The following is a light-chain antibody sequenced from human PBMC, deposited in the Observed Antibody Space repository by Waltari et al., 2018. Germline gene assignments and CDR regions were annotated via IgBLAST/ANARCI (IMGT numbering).Light chain of an antibody. CDR3: QQYHDYSDT. V-gene: IGKV1-5*01. CDR1: QRINRW. J-gene: IGKJ2*01. CDR2: DAS. Sequence: DIQMTQSPSTLSASVGDRVTIACRASQRINRWSAWYQQKPGNAPKLRIYDASSLESGVPSRFSGSGSGTEFTLTINSLQPDDFATYYCQQYHDYSDTFGQGTKLEIK.